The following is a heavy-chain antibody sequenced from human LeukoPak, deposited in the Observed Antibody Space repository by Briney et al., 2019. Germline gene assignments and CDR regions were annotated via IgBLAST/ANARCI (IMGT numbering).Heavy chain of an antibody. J-gene: IGHJ5*02. CDR3: VKSPGTAAGNWFDP. Sequence: GGSLRLSCAASGFSLTSHMMSWVRQAPGKGLEWLSWIAGSSPTTDYADSVKGRFTISRDNSKNTLYLQMSTLRDEDTAVYYCVKSPGTAAGNWFDPWGQGTLVTVSS. CDR1: GFSLTSHM. CDR2: IAGSSPTT. V-gene: IGHV3-23*05. D-gene: IGHD6-13*01.